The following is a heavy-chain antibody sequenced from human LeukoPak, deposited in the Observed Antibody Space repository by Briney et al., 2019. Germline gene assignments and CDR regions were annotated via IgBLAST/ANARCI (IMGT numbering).Heavy chain of an antibody. J-gene: IGHJ5*02. D-gene: IGHD3-10*01. Sequence: GESLKISCETSGYSFATYWIGWVRQMPGTGLEWVGAIYPDDSDSRYSPSFQGQVVISADRSIRTAYLQWNSLKTSDTAMYYCVRQRGSSGTINHFDPWGQGTLVTVSS. CDR1: GYSFATYW. V-gene: IGHV5-51*01. CDR3: VRQRGSSGTINHFDP. CDR2: IYPDDSDS.